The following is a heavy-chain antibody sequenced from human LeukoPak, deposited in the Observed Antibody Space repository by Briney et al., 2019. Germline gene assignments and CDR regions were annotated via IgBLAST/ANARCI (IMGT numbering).Heavy chain of an antibody. J-gene: IGHJ3*02. CDR1: GFTFSRYW. D-gene: IGHD5-12*01. V-gene: IGHV3-7*01. CDR2: MKQDGSEK. CDR3: ARGFRAPELLATMFDAFDI. Sequence: PGGSLRLSCAASGFTFSRYWMSWVRQAPGKGLEWVANMKQDGSEKYYVDSVKGRFSISRDNAKNSLYLQMISLRAEDTAVYYCARGFRAPELLATMFDAFDIWGQGTMVTVSS.